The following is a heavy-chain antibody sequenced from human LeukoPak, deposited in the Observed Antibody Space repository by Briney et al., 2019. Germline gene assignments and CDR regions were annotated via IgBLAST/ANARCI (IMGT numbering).Heavy chain of an antibody. CDR1: GGSISSHY. CDR2: IYTSGST. J-gene: IGHJ5*02. Sequence: PSETLSLTCTVSGGSISSHYWSWIRQPAGKGLEWIGRIYTSGSTNYNPSLKSRVTMSVDTSKNQFSLKLSSVTAADTAVYYCARHDCSSTSCYRDNWFDPWGQGTLVTVSS. V-gene: IGHV4-4*07. CDR3: ARHDCSSTSCYRDNWFDP. D-gene: IGHD2-2*02.